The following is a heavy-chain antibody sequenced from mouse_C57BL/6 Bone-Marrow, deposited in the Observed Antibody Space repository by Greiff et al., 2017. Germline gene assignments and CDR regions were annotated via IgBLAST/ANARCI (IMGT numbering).Heavy chain of an antibody. Sequence: EVKLEESGGGLVKPGGSLKLSCAASGFTFSSYTMSWVRQTPEKRLEWVATISGGGGNTYYPDSVKGRFTISRDNAKNTLYLQMSSLRSEDTALYYCARLYGSSFRYFDVWGTGTTVTVSS. CDR3: ARLYGSSFRYFDV. CDR2: ISGGGGNT. J-gene: IGHJ1*03. CDR1: GFTFSSYT. V-gene: IGHV5-9*01. D-gene: IGHD1-1*01.